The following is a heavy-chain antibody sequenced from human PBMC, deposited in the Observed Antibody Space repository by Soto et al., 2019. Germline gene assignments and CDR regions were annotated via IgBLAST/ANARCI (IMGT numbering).Heavy chain of an antibody. CDR2: ISSDGSNK. CDR1: GFTFSSYA. V-gene: IGHV3-30-3*01. J-gene: IGHJ4*02. Sequence: QVQLVESGGGVVQPGRSLRLSCAASGFTFSSYAMHWVRQAPGKGLEWVAVISSDGSNKYYADSVKGRFTISRDNSKNTLYLQMNSLRAEDTAVYYCAGGLGNGDYGDPGNYWGQGTLVTVSS. CDR3: AGGLGNGDYGDPGNY. D-gene: IGHD4-17*01.